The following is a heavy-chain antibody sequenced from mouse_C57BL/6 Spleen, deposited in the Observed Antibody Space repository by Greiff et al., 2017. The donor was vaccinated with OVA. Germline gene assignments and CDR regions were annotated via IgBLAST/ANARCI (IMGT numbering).Heavy chain of an antibody. J-gene: IGHJ3*01. V-gene: IGHV1-15*01. CDR3: TIPNFSWFAY. CDR2: IDPETGGT. Sequence: VQLQESGAELVRPGASVTLSCKASGYTFTDYEMHWVKQTPVHGLEWIGAIDPETGGTAYNQKFKGKAILTADKSSSTAYMELRSLTSEDSAVYYCTIPNFSWFAYWGQGTLVTVSA. CDR1: GYTFTDYE.